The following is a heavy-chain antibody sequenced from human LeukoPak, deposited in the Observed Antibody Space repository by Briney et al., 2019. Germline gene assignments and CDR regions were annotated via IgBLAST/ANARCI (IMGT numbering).Heavy chain of an antibody. V-gene: IGHV4-59*01. Sequence: PSETLSLTCTVSGGSISNYYWGWIRQPPGKGLEWIGYIYYSGSTKYNPSLKSRVTISVDTSKNQFSLRLSSVTAADTAVYYCARDWGVSARPGYMDVWGKGTTVTVSS. CDR1: GGSISNYY. D-gene: IGHD6-6*01. CDR2: IYYSGST. CDR3: ARDWGVSARPGYMDV. J-gene: IGHJ6*03.